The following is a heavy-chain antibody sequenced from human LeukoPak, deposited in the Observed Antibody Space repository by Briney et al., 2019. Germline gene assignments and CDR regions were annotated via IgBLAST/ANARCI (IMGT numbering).Heavy chain of an antibody. CDR3: ARGSVAGKRFGAFDI. CDR1: GFTFSSYW. D-gene: IGHD6-19*01. J-gene: IGHJ3*02. V-gene: IGHV3-7*03. CDR2: IKQDGSEK. Sequence: GGSLRLSCAASGFTFSSYWMSWVRQAPGKGLEWVANIKQDGSEKYHVDSVKGRFTISRDNAKNSLYLQMNSLRAEDTAVYYCARGSVAGKRFGAFDIWGQGTMVTVSS.